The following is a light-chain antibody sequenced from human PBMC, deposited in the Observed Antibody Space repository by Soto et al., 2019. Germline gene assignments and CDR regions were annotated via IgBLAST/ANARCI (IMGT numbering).Light chain of an antibody. CDR3: QQYNNSPFT. Sequence: EIVMTQSPATLSVSPGERATLSCRASQSISSNLAWYQQKPGQAPRLLIYGASTRATGIPATFSGSGSGTEFTLIISSLQSEDFAVYYCQQYNNSPFTFGPGTKVDIK. J-gene: IGKJ3*01. CDR2: GAS. V-gene: IGKV3-15*01. CDR1: QSISSN.